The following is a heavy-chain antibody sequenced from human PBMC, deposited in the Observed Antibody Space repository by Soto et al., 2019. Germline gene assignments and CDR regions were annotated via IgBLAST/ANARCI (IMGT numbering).Heavy chain of an antibody. V-gene: IGHV1-69*06. CDR3: AGYPTGYYGMDX. Sequence: SVKVSCKASGGTFSSYAISWVRQAPGQGLEWMGGIIPIFGTANYAQKFQGRVTITADKSTSTAYMELSSLRSEDTAVNYCAGYPTGYYGMDXWGQGPTVTV. D-gene: IGHD1-1*01. CDR2: IIPIFGTA. CDR1: GGTFSSYA. J-gene: IGHJ6*02.